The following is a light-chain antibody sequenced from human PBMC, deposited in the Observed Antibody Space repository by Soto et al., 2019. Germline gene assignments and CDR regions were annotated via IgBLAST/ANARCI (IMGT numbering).Light chain of an antibody. Sequence: EIVLTQSPATLSLPPGERATLSCRASQSISSYLAWYQQKPDQAPRLLIYDASNRANGIPARFSGSGSGTDFTLTISSLEPEDFAVYYCHQRSTWPFTFGPGTKVDIK. CDR1: QSISSY. CDR2: DAS. J-gene: IGKJ3*01. CDR3: HQRSTWPFT. V-gene: IGKV3-11*01.